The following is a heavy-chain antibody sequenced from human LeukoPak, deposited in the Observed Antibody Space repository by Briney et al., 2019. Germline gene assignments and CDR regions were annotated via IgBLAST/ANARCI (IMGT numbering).Heavy chain of an antibody. V-gene: IGHV4-59*01. Sequence: SETLSLTCTVSGGSISSYYWSWIRQPPGKGLEWIGYIYYSGSTNYNPSLKSRVTISVDTSKNQFSLKLSSVTAADTAVYYCARNGYSYGFARYYYYMDVWGKGTTVTVSS. CDR1: GGSISSYY. J-gene: IGHJ6*03. CDR2: IYYSGST. CDR3: ARNGYSYGFARYYYYMDV. D-gene: IGHD5-18*01.